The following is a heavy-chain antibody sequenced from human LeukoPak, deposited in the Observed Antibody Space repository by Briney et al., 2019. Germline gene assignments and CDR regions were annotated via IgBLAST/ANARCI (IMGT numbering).Heavy chain of an antibody. V-gene: IGHV7-4-1*02. J-gene: IGHJ3*02. CDR2: INTNTRNP. CDR1: GYTFTSYA. Sequence: ASVKVSCKASGYTFTSYAMNWVRQAPGQGLEWMGRINTNTRNPTYAQGFTGQVVFSLDTSVSTAYLQINSLKAEDTAVYYCARGGFESRWASDIWGQGTMVTVSS. CDR3: ARGGFESRWASDI. D-gene: IGHD3-22*01.